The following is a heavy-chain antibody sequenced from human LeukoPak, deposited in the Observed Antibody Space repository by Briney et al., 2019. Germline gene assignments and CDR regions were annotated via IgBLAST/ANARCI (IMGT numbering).Heavy chain of an antibody. J-gene: IGHJ5*02. Sequence: PSETLSLTCTVSGGSISSGGYYWSWIRQHPGKGLEWIGYIYYSGSTYYNPSLKSRVTISVDTSKNQFSLKLSSVTAADTAVYYCAREYCSSTSCLGLDPWGQGTLVTVSS. V-gene: IGHV4-31*03. D-gene: IGHD2-2*01. CDR2: IYYSGST. CDR1: GGSISSGGYY. CDR3: AREYCSSTSCLGLDP.